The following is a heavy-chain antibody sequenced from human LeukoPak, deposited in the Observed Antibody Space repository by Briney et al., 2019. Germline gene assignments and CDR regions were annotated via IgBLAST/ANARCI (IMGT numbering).Heavy chain of an antibody. CDR2: IIPIFGTA. D-gene: IGHD5-12*01. CDR3: AGEGGGYSGYDPPDYYYMDV. Sequence: ASVKVSCKASGGTFSSYAISWVRQAPGQGLEWMGGIIPIFGTANYAQKFQGRVTITTDESTSTAYMELSSLRSEDTAVYYCAGEGGGYSGYDPPDYYYMDVWGKGTTVTVSS. V-gene: IGHV1-69*05. CDR1: GGTFSSYA. J-gene: IGHJ6*03.